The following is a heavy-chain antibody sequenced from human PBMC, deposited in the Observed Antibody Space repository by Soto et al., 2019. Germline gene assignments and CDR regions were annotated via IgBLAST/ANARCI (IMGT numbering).Heavy chain of an antibody. CDR1: GGSFSGYY. CDR2: INHSGST. D-gene: IGHD2-21*01. V-gene: IGHV4-34*01. CDR3: ARARFHDY. Sequence: QVQLQQWGAGLLKPSETLSLTCAVYGGSFSGYYWSWIRQPPGKGLEWIGEINHSGSTNYNPSLKSRVTISVDTSKNQFSLKLSSVTAADTTVYYCARARFHDYWGQGTLVTVSS. J-gene: IGHJ4*02.